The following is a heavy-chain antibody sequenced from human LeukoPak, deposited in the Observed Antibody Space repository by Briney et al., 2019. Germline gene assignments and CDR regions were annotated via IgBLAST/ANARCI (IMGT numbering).Heavy chain of an antibody. CDR1: GYTFTSYD. D-gene: IGHD3-10*01. J-gene: IGHJ6*04. V-gene: IGHV7-4-1*01. CDR2: INTNTGNP. Sequence: GASVKVSCKASGYTFTSYDMNWVRQAPGQGLEWMGWINTNTGNPTYAQGFTGRFVFSLDTSVSTAYLQICSLKAEDTAVYYCASGETYYYGSGSTPYYYYGMDVWGKGTTVTVSS. CDR3: ASGETYYYGSGSTPYYYYGMDV.